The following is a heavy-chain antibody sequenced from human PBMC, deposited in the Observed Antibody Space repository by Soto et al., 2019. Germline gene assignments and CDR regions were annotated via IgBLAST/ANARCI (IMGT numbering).Heavy chain of an antibody. D-gene: IGHD1-1*01. CDR1: GFTFSSYG. Sequence: VGSLRLSCAASGFTFSSYGMHWVRQAPGKGLEWVAVISYDGSNKYYADSVKGRFTISRDNSKNTLYLQMNSLRAEDTAVYYCTVTSGDFDYWGQGTLVTVSS. V-gene: IGHV3-30*03. CDR3: TVTSGDFDY. J-gene: IGHJ4*02. CDR2: ISYDGSNK.